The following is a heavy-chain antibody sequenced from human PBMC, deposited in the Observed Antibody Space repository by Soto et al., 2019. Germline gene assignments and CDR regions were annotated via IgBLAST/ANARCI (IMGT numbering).Heavy chain of an antibody. V-gene: IGHV3-23*01. CDR3: AKDPGEDTYWFDY. CDR2: ISGSGGST. J-gene: IGHJ4*02. D-gene: IGHD2-8*02. CDR1: GFTYSSYA. Sequence: EVQVLESGGGLVQPGGSLRLSCAASGFTYSSYAMSWVLQAPGKGLEWVSSISGSGGSTYYADSVKGRFTISRDNSKNTLYLQMNSLRAEDTAVYYCAKDPGEDTYWFDYWGQGTLVTVSS.